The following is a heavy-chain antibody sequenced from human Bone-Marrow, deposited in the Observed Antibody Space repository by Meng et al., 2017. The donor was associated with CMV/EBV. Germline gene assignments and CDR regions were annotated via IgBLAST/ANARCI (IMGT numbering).Heavy chain of an antibody. CDR2: ISGSGGST. CDR1: GFTFSSYA. CDR3: AKLSGSYYSATQEFDY. Sequence: GESLKISCAASGFTFSSYAMSWVRQAPGKGLEWVPAISGSGGSTYYADSVKGRFTISRDNSKNTLYLQMNSLRAEDTAVYYCAKLSGSYYSATQEFDYWGQGTLVTVSS. J-gene: IGHJ4*02. D-gene: IGHD1-26*01. V-gene: IGHV3-23*01.